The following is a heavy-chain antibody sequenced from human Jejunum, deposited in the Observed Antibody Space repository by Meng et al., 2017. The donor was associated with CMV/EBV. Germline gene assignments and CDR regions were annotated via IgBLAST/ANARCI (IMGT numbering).Heavy chain of an antibody. CDR1: GFTFSDYW. D-gene: IGHD1-14*01. CDR2: INKDESEK. V-gene: IGHV3-7*01. CDR3: VRDCRRGHLFDY. J-gene: IGHJ4*02. Sequence: SGFTFSDYWRTWVRQAPGKGLEWVANINKDESEKNYVGSVKGRFTISRDNAKNSLYLQMNSLRAEDTAVYYCVRDCRRGHLFDYWGQGTLVTVSS.